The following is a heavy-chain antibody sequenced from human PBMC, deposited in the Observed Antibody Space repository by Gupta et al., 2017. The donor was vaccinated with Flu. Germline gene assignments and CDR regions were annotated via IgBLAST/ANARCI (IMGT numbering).Heavy chain of an antibody. CDR3: AKTARTTGTFHSDY. V-gene: IGHV3-11*01. D-gene: IGHD1-1*01. Sequence: SDYYMSWIRQAPGKGLEWVSYISSSGSTIYYADSVKGRFTISRDNAKNSLYLQMKRLRAEDTAVYYCAKTARTTGTFHSDYWGQGTLVTVSS. J-gene: IGHJ4*02. CDR2: ISSSGSTI. CDR1: SDYY.